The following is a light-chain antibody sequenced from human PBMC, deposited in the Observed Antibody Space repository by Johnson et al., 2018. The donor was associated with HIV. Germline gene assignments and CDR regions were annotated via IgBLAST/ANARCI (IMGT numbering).Light chain of an antibody. J-gene: IGLJ1*01. CDR2: DNN. Sequence: QSVLTQPPSVSAAPGQKVTISCSGSSSNIGNNYVSWYQQLPGTAPKLLIYDNNKRPSGVPDRFSGSKSGTSASLAISGLRAEDEADYLCAAWDDRLNGTYVFGTGTKVTVL. CDR3: AAWDDRLNGTYV. CDR1: SSNIGNNY. V-gene: IGLV1-51*01.